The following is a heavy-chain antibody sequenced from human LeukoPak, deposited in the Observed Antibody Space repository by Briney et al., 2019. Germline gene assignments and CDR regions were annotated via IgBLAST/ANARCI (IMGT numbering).Heavy chain of an antibody. D-gene: IGHD6-13*01. J-gene: IGHJ6*04. Sequence: PGGSLRLSCAASGFTFSSYWMSWVRQAPGKGLEWVANIKQDGSEKYYVDSVKGRFTISRDNAKNSLYLQMNSLRAEDTAVYYCARGKNSSWYRYYYYYGIDVWGKGTTVTVSS. CDR3: ARGKNSSWYRYYYYYGIDV. V-gene: IGHV3-7*03. CDR2: IKQDGSEK. CDR1: GFTFSSYW.